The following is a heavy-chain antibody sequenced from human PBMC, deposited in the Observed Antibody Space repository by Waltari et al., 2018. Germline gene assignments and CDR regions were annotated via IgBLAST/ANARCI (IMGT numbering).Heavy chain of an antibody. V-gene: IGHV3-30*02. Sequence: QVQLVESGGGVVQPGGSLRLSCAASGFTFSSYGMHWFRQAPGKGLEWVAFIRYDGSNKYYADSVKGRFTISRDNSKNTLYLQMNSLRAEDTAVYYCAKDRTALRRYYYGMDVWGQGTTVTVSS. CDR1: GFTFSSYG. CDR2: IRYDGSNK. D-gene: IGHD5-12*01. J-gene: IGHJ6*02. CDR3: AKDRTALRRYYYGMDV.